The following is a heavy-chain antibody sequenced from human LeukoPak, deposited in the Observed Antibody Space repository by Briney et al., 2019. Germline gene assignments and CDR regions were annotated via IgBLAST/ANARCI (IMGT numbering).Heavy chain of an antibody. D-gene: IGHD6-6*01. Sequence: SEALSLTCAVYGGSFSGYYWSWIRQPPGKGLEWVGEINHSGYTKYNPSLKSRVTISVDTSKSQLFLELSTVPAADTAVYYCARGTRGSSSVYFLHWGQGTLVTVSS. CDR2: INHSGYT. J-gene: IGHJ1*01. CDR1: GGSFSGYY. CDR3: ARGTRGSSSVYFLH. V-gene: IGHV4-34*01.